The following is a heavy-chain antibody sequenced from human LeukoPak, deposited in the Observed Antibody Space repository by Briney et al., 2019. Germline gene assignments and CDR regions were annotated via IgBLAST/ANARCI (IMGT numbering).Heavy chain of an antibody. CDR2: IKQDRSEK. Sequence: GGSLRLSCAASGFTFTNYWMSWVRQAPGKGLELVANIKQDRSEKYYVDSVKGRFTISRDNAKNSLYLQMNSLRAEDTGVYYCARSPAFYFWSCYYDRWFDPWGQGTLVTVSS. J-gene: IGHJ5*02. CDR1: GFTFTNYW. CDR3: ARSPAFYFWSCYYDRWFDP. V-gene: IGHV3-7*01. D-gene: IGHD3-3*01.